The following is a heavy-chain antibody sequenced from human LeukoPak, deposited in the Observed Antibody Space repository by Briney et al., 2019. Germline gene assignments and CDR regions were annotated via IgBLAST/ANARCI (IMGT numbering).Heavy chain of an antibody. CDR2: INPNSGGT. J-gene: IGHJ6*03. CDR1: GYTFTGYY. V-gene: IGHV1-2*02. Sequence: RASVKVSCKASGYTFTGYYMHWVRQAPGQGLEWMGWINPNSGGTNYAQKLQGRVTMTRDTSISTAYMELSSLRSDDTAVYYCARGAATGTLWYYYYYMDVWGKGTTVTVSS. CDR3: ARGAATGTLWYYYYYMDV. D-gene: IGHD6-13*01.